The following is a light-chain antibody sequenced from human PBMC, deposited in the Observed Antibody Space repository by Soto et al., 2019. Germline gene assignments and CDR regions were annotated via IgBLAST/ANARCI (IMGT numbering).Light chain of an antibody. CDR2: EVS. J-gene: IGLJ1*01. Sequence: QSALTQPSSLSVAPGQSITISFAGTSSDVGGYNYVSWYQQHPGKAPKLMIYEVSNRPSGVSNRFSGSKSGNTASLTISGLQAEDEADYYCSSYTSSSTPYAFGTGTKVTVL. CDR1: SSDVGGYNY. V-gene: IGLV2-14*01. CDR3: SSYTSSSTPYA.